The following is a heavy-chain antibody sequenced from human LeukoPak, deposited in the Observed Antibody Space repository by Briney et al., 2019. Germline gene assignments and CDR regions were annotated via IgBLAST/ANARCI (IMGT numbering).Heavy chain of an antibody. V-gene: IGHV3-30*18. CDR3: AKGQWLVLFPDY. J-gene: IGHJ4*02. CDR1: GFTFSSYG. CDR2: ISYDGSNK. Sequence: GGSLRLSCAASGFTFSSYGMHWVRQVPGKGLEWVAVISYDGSNKYYADSVKGRFTISRGNSKNTLYLQMNSLRAEDTAVYYCAKGQWLVLFPDYWGQGTLVTVSS. D-gene: IGHD6-19*01.